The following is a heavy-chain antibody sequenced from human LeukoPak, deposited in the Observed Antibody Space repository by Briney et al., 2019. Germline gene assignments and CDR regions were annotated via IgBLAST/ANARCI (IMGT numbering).Heavy chain of an antibody. V-gene: IGHV4-39*01. D-gene: IGHD2-21*01. CDR3: ARRYSGGFYLDY. CDR2: IYYSGPT. J-gene: IGHJ4*02. Sequence: WIGSIYYSGPTYYNPSLQGRGTISVDTSKNQFSLKLSSVTAADTAVYYCARRYSGGFYLDYWGQGTQVTVSS.